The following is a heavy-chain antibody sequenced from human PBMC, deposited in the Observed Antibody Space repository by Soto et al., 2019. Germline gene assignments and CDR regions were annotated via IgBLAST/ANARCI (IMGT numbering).Heavy chain of an antibody. CDR2: VYSSGAT. CDR1: GCSLTDHY. J-gene: IGHJ3*02. Sequence: QVQLQESGPGLVKPSETLSLTCTVAGCSLTDHYCNWFRQSPGRGLQWIGYVYSSGATSYNPSLTSRVTMTVDTSKNQFSLKLRSVTAADTAVYFCARGNDWKSSTFDILGQGTMVSVSS. D-gene: IGHD2-21*01. V-gene: IGHV4-59*11. CDR3: ARGNDWKSSTFDI.